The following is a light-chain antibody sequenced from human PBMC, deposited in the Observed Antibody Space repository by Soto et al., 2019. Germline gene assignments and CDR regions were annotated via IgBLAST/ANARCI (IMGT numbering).Light chain of an antibody. CDR3: QQYNTYPLT. CDR2: TAS. Sequence: DIQMTQSPSTLSASVGDRVTITCRASQSISTWLAWYQQKPGKAPKLLIYTASNLEDGVPSRFSGSGSGTEFTITISSLQPDDFATYYCQQYNTYPLTFGGGTTVEIK. J-gene: IGKJ4*01. CDR1: QSISTW. V-gene: IGKV1-5*03.